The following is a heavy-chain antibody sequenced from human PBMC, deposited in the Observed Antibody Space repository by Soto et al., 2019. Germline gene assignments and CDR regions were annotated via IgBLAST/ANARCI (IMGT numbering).Heavy chain of an antibody. J-gene: IGHJ6*02. CDR3: ARGGGDFWSGSYPHYYCGMDV. Sequence: ASVKVSCKASGGTFSSYAISWVRQAPGQGLEWMGWISAHNGDTNYAQKFQGRVTLTTDTSTSTAYMELRSLRSDDTAVYYCARGGGDFWSGSYPHYYCGMDVWGQGTTVTVSS. D-gene: IGHD3-3*01. V-gene: IGHV1-18*01. CDR1: GGTFSSYA. CDR2: ISAHNGDT.